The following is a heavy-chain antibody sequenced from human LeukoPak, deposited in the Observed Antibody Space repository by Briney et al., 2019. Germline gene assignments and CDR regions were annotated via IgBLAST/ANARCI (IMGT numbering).Heavy chain of an antibody. CDR2: IYYSGST. V-gene: IGHV4-39*07. J-gene: IGHJ4*02. CDR3: ARGLRSRDGYNYDYFDD. CDR1: GGSINSTNYY. Sequence: PSETLSLTCTVSGGSINSTNYYWGWIRQPPGKGLVWIGNIYYSGSTNYNPSLKSRVTISVDTSKNQFSLKLSSVTAADTAVYYCARGLRSRDGYNYDYFDDWGQGTLVTVSS. D-gene: IGHD5-24*01.